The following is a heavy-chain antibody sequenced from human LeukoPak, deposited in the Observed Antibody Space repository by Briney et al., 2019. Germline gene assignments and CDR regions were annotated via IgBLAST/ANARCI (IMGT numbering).Heavy chain of an antibody. CDR3: ARDPLTYYYGSGSYYADY. V-gene: IGHV3-21*01. D-gene: IGHD3-10*01. Sequence: GGSLRLSCAASGFTFSSYSMNWVRQAPGKGLEWVSSISSSSSYIYYADSVKGRFTISRDNAKNSLYLQTNSLRAEDTAVYYCARDPLTYYYGSGSYYADYWGQGTLVTVSS. CDR2: ISSSSSYI. CDR1: GFTFSSYS. J-gene: IGHJ4*02.